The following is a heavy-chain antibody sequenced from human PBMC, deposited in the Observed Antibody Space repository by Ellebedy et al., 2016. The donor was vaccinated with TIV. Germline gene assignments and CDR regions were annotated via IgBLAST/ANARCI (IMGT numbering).Heavy chain of an antibody. J-gene: IGHJ3*02. CDR1: GYTFSNSY. Sequence: AASVKVSCKASGYTFSNSYMHWVRQAPGQGLEWMGIINPRDDTKSYAQNFQGRVTVTRDTSTSTVYMELSSLRSEDTAVYYWAGGRGYSYDVCDIWGQGTMVTVSS. CDR3: AGGRGYSYDVCDI. V-gene: IGHV1-46*01. CDR2: INPRDDTK. D-gene: IGHD5-18*01.